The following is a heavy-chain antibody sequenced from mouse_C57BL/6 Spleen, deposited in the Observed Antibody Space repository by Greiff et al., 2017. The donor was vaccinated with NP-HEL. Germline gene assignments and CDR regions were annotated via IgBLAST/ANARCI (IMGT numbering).Heavy chain of an antibody. J-gene: IGHJ1*03. CDR1: GFTFSDYY. D-gene: IGHD2-5*01. CDR3: ARDIDYSNGYFDV. V-gene: IGHV5-16*01. CDR2: INYDGSST. Sequence: EVKLMESEGGLVQPGSSMKLSCTASGFTFSDYYMAWVRQVPEKGLEWVANINYDGSSTYYLDSLKSRFIISRDNAKNILYLQMSSLKSEDTATYYCARDIDYSNGYFDVWGTGTTVTVSS.